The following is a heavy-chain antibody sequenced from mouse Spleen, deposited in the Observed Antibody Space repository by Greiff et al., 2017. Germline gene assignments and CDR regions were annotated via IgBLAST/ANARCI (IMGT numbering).Heavy chain of an antibody. CDR3: ARGYGNSFAY. CDR1: GYTFTSYD. V-gene: IGHV1S56*01. D-gene: IGHD2-10*02. J-gene: IGHJ3*01. Sequence: QVQLKESGPELVKPGASVKISCKASGYTFTSYDINWVKQRPGQGLEWIGWIYPGDGSTKYNEKFKGKATLTADKSSSTAYMQLSSLTSENSAVYFCARGYGNSFAYWGQGTLVTVSA. CDR2: IYPGDGST.